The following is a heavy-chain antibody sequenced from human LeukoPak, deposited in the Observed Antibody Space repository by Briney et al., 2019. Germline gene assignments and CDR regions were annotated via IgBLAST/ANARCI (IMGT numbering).Heavy chain of an antibody. V-gene: IGHV1-69*13. CDR1: GGTFSSYA. CDR3: ARSQEVYDFWSGPYYYYYMDV. CDR2: IIPIFGTA. J-gene: IGHJ6*03. D-gene: IGHD3-3*01. Sequence: ASVKVSCKASGGTFSSYAISWVRQAPGQGLEWMGGIIPIFGTANYAQKFQGRVTITADESTSTAYMELSSLRSEDTAVYYCARSQEVYDFWSGPYYYYYMDVWGKGTTVTVSS.